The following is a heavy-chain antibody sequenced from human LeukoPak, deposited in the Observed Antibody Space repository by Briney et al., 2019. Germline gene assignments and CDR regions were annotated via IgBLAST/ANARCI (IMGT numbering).Heavy chain of an antibody. CDR2: IYYSGST. J-gene: IGHJ3*02. V-gene: IGHV4-59*08. CDR3: ARHQWVPAFDI. D-gene: IGHD1-26*01. CDR1: GESISGFY. Sequence: SKTLSLTCTVSGESISGFYWNWIRQPPGKGLEWTGYIYYSGSTNYNPSFKSRVTISIDTSKNQFSLKLSSVTAADTAVYYCARHQWVPAFDIWGQGTKVTVSS.